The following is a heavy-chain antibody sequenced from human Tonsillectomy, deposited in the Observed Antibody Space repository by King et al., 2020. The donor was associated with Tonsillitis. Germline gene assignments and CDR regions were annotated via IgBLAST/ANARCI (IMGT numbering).Heavy chain of an antibody. CDR1: GFTFSGSA. CDR3: TRPLAYGEFDY. Sequence: DVQLVESGGGLVQPGGSLKLSCAASGFTFSGSAMHWVRQASGKGLEWVGRIRSKANSYATAYAASVKGRFTISRDDSKNTAYLQMNSLKTEDTAVYYCTRPLAYGEFDYWGQGTLVTVSS. D-gene: IGHD3-16*01. J-gene: IGHJ4*02. V-gene: IGHV3-73*02. CDR2: IRSKANSYAT.